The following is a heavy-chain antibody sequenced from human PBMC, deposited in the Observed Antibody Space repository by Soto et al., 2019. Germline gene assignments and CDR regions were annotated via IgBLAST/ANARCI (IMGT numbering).Heavy chain of an antibody. CDR2: INHSGST. D-gene: IGHD3-22*01. V-gene: IGHV4-34*01. Sequence: PSETLSLTCAVYGGSFSGYYWSWIRQPPGKGLEWIGEINHSGSTNYNPSLKSRVTISVDTSKNQFSLKLSSVTAADTAVYYCARCEGGVVVRYYFDHWGQGTLVTVSS. CDR1: GGSFSGYY. CDR3: ARCEGGVVVRYYFDH. J-gene: IGHJ4*02.